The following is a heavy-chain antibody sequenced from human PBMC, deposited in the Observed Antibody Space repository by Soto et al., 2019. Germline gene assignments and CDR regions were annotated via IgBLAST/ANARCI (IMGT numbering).Heavy chain of an antibody. Sequence: LKISCKGSGYGFTSYWVSWLRQMPGKGLEWMGRIDPSDSYTNYSPSFQGHVTISADKSISTAYLQWSSLKASDTAMYYCARHHSSSRNNWFDPWGQGTLVTVSS. CDR2: IDPSDSYT. D-gene: IGHD6-13*01. V-gene: IGHV5-10-1*01. CDR1: GYGFTSYW. J-gene: IGHJ5*02. CDR3: ARHHSSSRNNWFDP.